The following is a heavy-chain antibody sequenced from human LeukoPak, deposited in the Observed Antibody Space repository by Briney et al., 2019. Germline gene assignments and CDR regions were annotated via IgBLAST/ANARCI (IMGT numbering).Heavy chain of an antibody. CDR1: GGSISSYY. D-gene: IGHD2-21*01. V-gene: IGHV4-59*01. J-gene: IGHJ3*02. CDR2: IYSSGST. CDR3: ARGVVRDAFDI. Sequence: SETLSLTCTVSGGSISSYYWSWIRQPPGKGLEWIGYIYSSGSTNYNPSLKSRVTISVDTSKNQFSLKLSSVTAADTAVYYCARGVVRDAFDIWGQGTMVTVSS.